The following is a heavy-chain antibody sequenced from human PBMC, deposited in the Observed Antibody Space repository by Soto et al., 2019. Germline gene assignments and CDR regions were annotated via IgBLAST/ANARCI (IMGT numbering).Heavy chain of an antibody. J-gene: IGHJ1*01. D-gene: IGHD2-2*02. V-gene: IGHV4-59*01. CDR1: GGSINNYF. CDR2: IFYSGSI. Sequence: SETLSLTCTISGGSINNYFWSWIRQTPGKGLDWIGYIFYSGSINYNPSLMSRVSISMDTSKNQFSLRLISVTTADTAIYYCAAGPRLAAAATPPSPWGPGILVTVSS. CDR3: AAGPRLAAAATPPSP.